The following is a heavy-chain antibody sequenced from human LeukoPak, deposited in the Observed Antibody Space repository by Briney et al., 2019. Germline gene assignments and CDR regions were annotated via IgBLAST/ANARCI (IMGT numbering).Heavy chain of an antibody. CDR1: GLTFNKYG. D-gene: IGHD5-12*01. V-gene: IGHV3-33*01. Sequence: GGSLRLSCAAAGLTFNKYGMHWVRQVPSMGLEWVAFIWFNGGETYYADSVRGRFTIARDNAQITVDLQMNSPRAEDTAVYYCARDRTFSGSPDGRSHFNSWGQGTLVTVSS. CDR3: ARDRTFSGSPDGRSHFNS. CDR2: IWFNGGET. J-gene: IGHJ4*02.